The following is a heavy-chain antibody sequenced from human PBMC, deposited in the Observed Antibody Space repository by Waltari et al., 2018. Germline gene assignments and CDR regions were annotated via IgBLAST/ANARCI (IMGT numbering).Heavy chain of an antibody. J-gene: IGHJ4*02. CDR1: GYSFTSYW. CDR2: IYPGDSDT. CDR3: ASHGSNVVVPVASPSGFDY. V-gene: IGHV5-51*01. D-gene: IGHD2-2*01. Sequence: EVQLVQSGAEVKKPGESLKISCKGSGYSFTSYWIGWVRQMPGKGLEWMGIIYPGDSDTRYSPSFQGQVTISADKSITTAYLQWSSLKASDTAMFYCASHGSNVVVPVASPSGFDYWGQGTLVTVSS.